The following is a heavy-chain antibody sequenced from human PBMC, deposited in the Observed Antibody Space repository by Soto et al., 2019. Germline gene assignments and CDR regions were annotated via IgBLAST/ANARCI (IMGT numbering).Heavy chain of an antibody. Sequence: SETLSLTCTVSGGSISSSSYYWGWIRQPPGKGLEWIGSIYYSGSTYYNPSLKSRVTISVDTSKNQFSLKLSSVTAADTAVYYCARSPFMITFGGVIVNSYYYYYMDVWGKGTTVTSP. V-gene: IGHV4-39*01. CDR1: GGSISSSSYY. CDR3: ARSPFMITFGGVIVNSYYYYYMDV. CDR2: IYYSGST. J-gene: IGHJ6*03. D-gene: IGHD3-16*02.